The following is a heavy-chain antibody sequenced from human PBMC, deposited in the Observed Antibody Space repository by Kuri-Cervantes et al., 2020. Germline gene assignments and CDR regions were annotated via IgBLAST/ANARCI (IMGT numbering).Heavy chain of an antibody. CDR3: AKDRYYYDSSGYY. D-gene: IGHD3-22*01. CDR1: GFTFSSYA. Sequence: GESLKISCAASGFTFSSYAMHWVRQAPGKGLEWVAVISYDGANKFYADSVKGRLTISRDNSKNTLYLQMNSLRAEDTAVYYCAKDRYYYDSSGYYWGQGTLVTVSS. CDR2: ISYDGANK. V-gene: IGHV3-30-3*01. J-gene: IGHJ4*02.